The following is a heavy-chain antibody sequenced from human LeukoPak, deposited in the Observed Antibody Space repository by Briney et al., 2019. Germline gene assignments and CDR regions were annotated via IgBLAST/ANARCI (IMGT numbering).Heavy chain of an antibody. J-gene: IGHJ5*02. D-gene: IGHD3-10*01. CDR1: GGSISSYY. CDR2: IYTSGTI. Sequence: SETLSLTCTVSGGSISSYYRSWIRQPAGTALEWIGRIYTSGTITYNPSLKSRVTMSVDTSKNQFSLKLSSVTAADTAVYYCARDSGTTGEVKFDPWGQGTLVTVSS. V-gene: IGHV4-4*07. CDR3: ARDSGTTGEVKFDP.